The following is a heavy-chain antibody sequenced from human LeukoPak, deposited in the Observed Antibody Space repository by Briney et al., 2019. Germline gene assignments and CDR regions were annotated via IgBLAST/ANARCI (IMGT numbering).Heavy chain of an antibody. CDR2: ISNDGNK. CDR1: GFTFSSYA. J-gene: IGHJ4*02. D-gene: IGHD1-26*01. V-gene: IGHV3-30*04. Sequence: GGSLRLSCAASGFTFSSYAMSWVRQAPGKGLDWVAVISNDGNKYYADSVKGRFTISRDNSKNTLYLQMNSLRAEDTAVYYCSTEAIVTITGFDSWGKGTLVTVSS. CDR3: STEAIVTITGFDS.